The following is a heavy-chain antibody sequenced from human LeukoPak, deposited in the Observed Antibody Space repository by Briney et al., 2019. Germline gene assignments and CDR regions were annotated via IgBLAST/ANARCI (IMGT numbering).Heavy chain of an antibody. Sequence: PGGSLRLSCAASGFTFSNAWMSWVRQAPGKGLEWVGRIKSKTDGGTTDYAAPVKGRFTISRDDSKNTLYLQMNSLKTEDTAVYYCTTDRYYYDSSGYYQGDYFDCWGQGTLVTVSS. CDR1: GFTFSNAW. CDR3: TTDRYYYDSSGYYQGDYFDC. J-gene: IGHJ4*02. CDR2: IKSKTDGGTT. V-gene: IGHV3-15*01. D-gene: IGHD3-22*01.